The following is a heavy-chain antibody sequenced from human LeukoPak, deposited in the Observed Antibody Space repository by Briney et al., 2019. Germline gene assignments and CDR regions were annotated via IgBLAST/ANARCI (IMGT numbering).Heavy chain of an antibody. J-gene: IGHJ6*02. D-gene: IGHD3-3*01. CDR1: GGSISSYY. V-gene: IGHV4-59*01. CDR3: ARDTLYYDFWSGSAYYHYGMDV. Sequence: PSETLSLTCTVSGGSISSYYWSWIRQPPGKGLEWIGYIYYSGSTNYNPSLKSRVTISVDTSKNQFSLKLSSVTAADTAVYYCARDTLYYDFWSGSAYYHYGMDVWGQGTTVTVSS. CDR2: IYYSGST.